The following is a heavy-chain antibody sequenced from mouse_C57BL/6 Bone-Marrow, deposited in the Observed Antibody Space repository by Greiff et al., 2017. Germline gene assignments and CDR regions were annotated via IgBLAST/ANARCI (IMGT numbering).Heavy chain of an antibody. Sequence: LQQSGAELVRPGASVKMSCKASGYTFPSYNMHWVKQTPRQGLAWIGAITPGNGDTSYNQKFKGKATLTVDKSSSTAYMQLSSLTSEDSAVYFGARSHDYDYAMDYWGQGTSVTDSS. CDR3: ARSHDYDYAMDY. J-gene: IGHJ4*01. V-gene: IGHV1-12*01. CDR1: GYTFPSYN. D-gene: IGHD2-4*01. CDR2: ITPGNGDT.